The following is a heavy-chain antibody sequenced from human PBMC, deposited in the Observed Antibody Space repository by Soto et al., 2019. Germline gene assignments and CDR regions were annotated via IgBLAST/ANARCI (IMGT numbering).Heavy chain of an antibody. CDR3: ARTDGLYYYYGMDV. CDR1: GGSISSSSYY. V-gene: IGHV4-39*01. D-gene: IGHD2-21*02. Sequence: PSETLSLTCTFSGGSISSSSYYWGWIRQPPGKGLEWIGSIYYSGSTYYNPSLKSRVTISVDTSKNQFSLKLSSVTAADTAVYYCARTDGLYYYYGMDVWGQGTKVTVSS. J-gene: IGHJ6*02. CDR2: IYYSGST.